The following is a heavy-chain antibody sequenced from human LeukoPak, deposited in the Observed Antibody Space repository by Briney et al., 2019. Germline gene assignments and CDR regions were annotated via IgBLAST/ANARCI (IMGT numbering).Heavy chain of an antibody. CDR1: GFTFGKYW. CDR2: IKLDGSEK. CDR3: ARVSGGDTYGMDV. V-gene: IGHV3-7*01. D-gene: IGHD2-21*02. Sequence: PGGSLRLSCVASGFTFGKYWMSWVRQAPGKGLEWVANIKLDGSEKNYVDSVKGRFTISRDNAKNSLYLQMNSLRAEDTAVYYCARVSGGDTYGMDVWGQGTTVTVSS. J-gene: IGHJ6*02.